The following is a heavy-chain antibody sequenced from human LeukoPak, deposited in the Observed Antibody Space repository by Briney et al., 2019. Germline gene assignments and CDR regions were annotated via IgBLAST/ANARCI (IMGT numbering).Heavy chain of an antibody. V-gene: IGHV3-7*01. J-gene: IGHJ4*02. CDR1: GFTFSSYW. Sequence: PGGSLRLSCAASGFTFSSYWMSWVRQAPGKGLEWVANIKQDGSEKYYVDSVEGRFTISRDNAKNSLYLQMNSLRAEDTAVYYCARDSQGDDYFLVSTYWGQGTLVTVSS. D-gene: IGHD5-12*01. CDR3: ARDSQGDDYFLVSTY. CDR2: IKQDGSEK.